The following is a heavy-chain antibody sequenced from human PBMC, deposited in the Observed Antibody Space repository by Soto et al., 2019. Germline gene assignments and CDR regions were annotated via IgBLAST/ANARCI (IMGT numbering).Heavy chain of an antibody. CDR1: GYTFTSYG. Sequence: ASVKVSCKASGYTFTSYGISWVRQAPGQRLEWMGWINAGNGNTKYSQKFQGRVTITRDNSKSTLYLQMNSLRTEDTAVYYCASEWKHDGLDYWGQGTLVTVSS. J-gene: IGHJ4*02. CDR3: ASEWKHDGLDY. D-gene: IGHD5-18*01. CDR2: INAGNGNT. V-gene: IGHV1-18*01.